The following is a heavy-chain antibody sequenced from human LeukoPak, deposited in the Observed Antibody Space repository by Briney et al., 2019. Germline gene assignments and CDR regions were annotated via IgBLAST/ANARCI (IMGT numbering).Heavy chain of an antibody. V-gene: IGHV3-48*01. CDR2: ISSGSRTI. Sequence: GGSLRLSCAASGFTFSRYWMHWVRQAPGRGLEWISYISSGSRTIFYADSVKGRFTISRDNAKNSLYLLMNNLRADDTAVYYCARESITGDRDFDYWGQGTLITVSS. CDR3: ARESITGDRDFDY. D-gene: IGHD7-27*01. CDR1: GFTFSRYW. J-gene: IGHJ4*02.